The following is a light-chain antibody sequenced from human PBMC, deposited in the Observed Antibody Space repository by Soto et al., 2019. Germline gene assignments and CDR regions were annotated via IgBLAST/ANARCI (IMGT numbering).Light chain of an antibody. J-gene: IGLJ2*01. Sequence: QSVLTQPASVSGSPGQSITISCTGTSSDVGGYDYVSWYQQHPGKAPKVLIYDVTHRPSGVSNRFSGSKSGNTASLTISGFQSEDEAHYSATSYRSSIPLVVFGGGTKVPVL. CDR1: SSDVGGYDY. CDR2: DVT. V-gene: IGLV2-14*03. CDR3: TSYRSSIPLVV.